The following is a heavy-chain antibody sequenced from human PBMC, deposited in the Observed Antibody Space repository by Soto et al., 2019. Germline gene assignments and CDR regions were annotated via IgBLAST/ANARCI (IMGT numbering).Heavy chain of an antibody. D-gene: IGHD3-3*01. V-gene: IGHV4-4*07. J-gene: IGHJ5*02. Sequence: SETLSLTCTVSGGSMSSYYWTWIRQPAGKGLEWIGRVYSSGGTHYNPSLKSRVTISLDTSKNQFSLRLLSVTDADTAVYYCARGQRFSDWFDPWGQGTLVTSPQ. CDR3: ARGQRFSDWFDP. CDR2: VYSSGGT. CDR1: GGSMSSYY.